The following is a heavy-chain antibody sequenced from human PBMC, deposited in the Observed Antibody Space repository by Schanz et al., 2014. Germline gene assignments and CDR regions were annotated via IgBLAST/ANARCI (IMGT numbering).Heavy chain of an antibody. CDR2: INPSGGST. V-gene: IGHV1-46*01. J-gene: IGHJ6*03. Sequence: QVQLVQSGAEVKKPGVSVKVSCKASGYTFTTYYIHWVRQAPGQGLEWMGIINPSGGSTSYAQKCQGRVTMTRHTSISTAYMELSSLRSEDTAVYYCARAPVTVGPYHYYMDVWGKGTTGTVSS. CDR1: GYTFTTYY. D-gene: IGHD4-17*01. CDR3: ARAPVTVGPYHYYMDV.